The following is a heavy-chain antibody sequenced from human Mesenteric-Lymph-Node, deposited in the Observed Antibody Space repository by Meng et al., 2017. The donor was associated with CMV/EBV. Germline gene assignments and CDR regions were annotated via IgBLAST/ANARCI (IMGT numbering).Heavy chain of an antibody. Sequence: SETLSLTCTVSGGSISSYYWSWIRQPPGKGLEWIGYIYYSGSTNYNPSLKSRVTISVDTSKNQFSLKLSSVTAADTAVYYCARDLYSNYVEGFDPWGQGTLVTVSS. V-gene: IGHV4-59*08. CDR1: GGSISSYY. CDR2: IYYSGST. CDR3: ARDLYSNYVEGFDP. J-gene: IGHJ5*02. D-gene: IGHD4-11*01.